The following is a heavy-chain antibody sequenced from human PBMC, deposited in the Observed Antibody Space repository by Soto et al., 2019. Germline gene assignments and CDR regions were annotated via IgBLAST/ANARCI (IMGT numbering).Heavy chain of an antibody. CDR2: IDSGGST. CDR1: GFTVTSNY. Sequence: VQLVESGGGLVQPGGSLRLSCAASGFTVTSNYMTWVRQAPGKGLEWVSVIDSGGSTYYADSVKGRFTISRHNSKNTLYLQMSSLRGEDTAVYYCARILYSNTFYYYYMDVWGKGTTVTVSS. D-gene: IGHD6-13*01. J-gene: IGHJ6*03. V-gene: IGHV3-53*04. CDR3: ARILYSNTFYYYYMDV.